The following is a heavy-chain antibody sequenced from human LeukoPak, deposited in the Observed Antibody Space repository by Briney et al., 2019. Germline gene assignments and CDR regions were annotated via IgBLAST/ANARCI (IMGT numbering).Heavy chain of an antibody. CDR1: GGSFSGYY. D-gene: IGHD3-10*01. Sequence: NPSETLSLTCAVYGGSFSGYYWSWIRQPPGKGLEWIGEINHSGSTNYNPSLKSRVTISVDTSKNQFSLKLSSVTAADTAVYYCARVCKCEAEAITMVRGVIYHGMDVWGQGTTVTVSS. CDR2: INHSGST. J-gene: IGHJ6*02. V-gene: IGHV4-34*01. CDR3: ARVCKCEAEAITMVRGVIYHGMDV.